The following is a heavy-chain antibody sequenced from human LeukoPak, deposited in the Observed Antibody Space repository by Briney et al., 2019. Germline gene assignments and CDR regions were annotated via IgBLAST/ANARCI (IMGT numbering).Heavy chain of an antibody. D-gene: IGHD3-10*01. V-gene: IGHV3-23*01. CDR3: AKVRGYYGSGSNMDV. CDR2: ISGSGGST. CDR1: GFTFSSYA. Sequence: GGSLRLSCAASGFTFSSYAMSWVRQAPGKGLEWVSAISGSGGSTYYADSVKGRFTISGDNSKNTLYLQMNSLRAEDTAVYYCAKVRGYYGSGSNMDVWGKGTTVTVSS. J-gene: IGHJ6*03.